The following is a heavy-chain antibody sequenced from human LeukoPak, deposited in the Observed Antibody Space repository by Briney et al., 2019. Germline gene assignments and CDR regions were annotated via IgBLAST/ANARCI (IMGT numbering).Heavy chain of an antibody. CDR2: ISSSGSAI. CDR1: GFTLSSYE. Sequence: PGGSLRLSCAASGFTLSSYEMNWVRQAPGKGLEWVSKISSSGSAIYYADSVKGRFTISRDNAKSSLYLQMNSLRVEDTAVYCCARGGSLGYWGQGTLVTVSS. J-gene: IGHJ4*02. V-gene: IGHV3-48*03. D-gene: IGHD6-19*01. CDR3: ARGGSLGY.